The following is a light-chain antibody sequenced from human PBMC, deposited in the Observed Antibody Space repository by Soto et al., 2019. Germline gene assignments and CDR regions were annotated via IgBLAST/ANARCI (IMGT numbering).Light chain of an antibody. Sequence: QSALTQPPSASGSPGQSVTISCTGTSSDVGTYDYVSWYQQHPGKVPKLMIYEVSQRPSGVPDRFSGSKSGNTASLTVSGLQAEDEADYYCSSYAGTNNFDVFGTGTKLTVL. CDR2: EVS. V-gene: IGLV2-8*01. J-gene: IGLJ1*01. CDR3: SSYAGTNNFDV. CDR1: SSDVGTYDY.